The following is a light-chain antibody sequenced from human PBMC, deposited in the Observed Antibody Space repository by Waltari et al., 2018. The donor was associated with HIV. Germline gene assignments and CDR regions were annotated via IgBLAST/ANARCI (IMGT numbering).Light chain of an antibody. J-gene: IGKJ1*01. CDR3: QQYSSSWA. V-gene: IGKV1-5*03. Sequence: DVQMTQSPFTLSASVGDRVTITCRASQSVSSWLAWYQQEPGKPPKLLIYKASTLESGVPSRFSGSGSGTEFTLTISGLQPDDFATYFCQQYSSSWAFGQGTKVEI. CDR2: KAS. CDR1: QSVSSW.